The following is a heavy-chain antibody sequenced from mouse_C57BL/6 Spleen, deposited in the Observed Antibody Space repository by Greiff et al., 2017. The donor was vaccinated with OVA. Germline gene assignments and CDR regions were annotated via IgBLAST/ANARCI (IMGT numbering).Heavy chain of an antibody. CDR2: IDPEDGDT. D-gene: IGHD2-4*01. V-gene: IGHV14-1*01. Sequence: VQLQQSGAELVRPGASVKLSCTASGFNIKDYYMHWVKQRPEQGLEWIGRIDPEDGDTEYAPKFQGKATMTADTSSTTAYLQLSSLTSEDTAVYYCTKYYDYDDAGFAYWGQGTLVTVSA. CDR1: GFNIKDYY. J-gene: IGHJ3*01. CDR3: TKYYDYDDAGFAY.